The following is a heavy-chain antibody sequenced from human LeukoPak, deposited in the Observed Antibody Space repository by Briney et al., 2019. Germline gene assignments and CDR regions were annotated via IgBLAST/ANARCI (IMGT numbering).Heavy chain of an antibody. J-gene: IGHJ6*02. CDR2: ISYDGSNK. V-gene: IGHV3-30*19. CDR1: GFTFSSYG. D-gene: IGHD2-2*01. CDR3: ARDLAGDRPAAMKHYYYYGMDV. Sequence: GGSLRLSCAASGFTFSSYGMHWVRQAPGKGLEWVAVISYDGSNKYYADSVKGRFTISRDNSKNTLYLQMNSLRAEDTAVYYCARDLAGDRPAAMKHYYYYGMDVWGQGTTVTVSS.